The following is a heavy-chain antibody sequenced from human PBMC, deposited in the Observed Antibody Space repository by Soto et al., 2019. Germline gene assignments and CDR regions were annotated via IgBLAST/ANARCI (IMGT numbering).Heavy chain of an antibody. CDR3: ARDRSSSWYVVDY. V-gene: IGHV1-18*01. CDR2: ISDYNGNT. Sequence: ASVKVSCKASGYTFTSYGISWVRQAPGQGLEWMEWISDYNGNTNYAQKLQGRVTMTTDTYTSTAYMELRSMRCDVTAVYYCARDRSSSWYVVDYWGQWTLVTVSS. D-gene: IGHD6-13*01. CDR1: GYTFTSYG. J-gene: IGHJ4*02.